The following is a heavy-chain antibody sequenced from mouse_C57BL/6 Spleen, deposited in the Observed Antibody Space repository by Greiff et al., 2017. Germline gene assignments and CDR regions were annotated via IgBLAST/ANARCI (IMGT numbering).Heavy chain of an antibody. J-gene: IGHJ2*01. D-gene: IGHD2-4*01. CDR2: IWTGGGT. V-gene: IGHV2-9-1*01. CDR1: GFSLTSYA. Sequence: VQVVESGPGLVAPSQSLSITCTVSGFSLTSYAISWVRQPPGKGLEWLGVIWTGGGTNYNSALKSRLSISKDNSKSQVFLKMNSLQTDDPARYYCAKIYYDYEKGYYFDYWGQGTTLTVSS. CDR3: AKIYYDYEKGYYFDY.